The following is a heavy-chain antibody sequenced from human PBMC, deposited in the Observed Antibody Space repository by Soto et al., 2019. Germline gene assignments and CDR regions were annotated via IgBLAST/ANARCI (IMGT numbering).Heavy chain of an antibody. J-gene: IGHJ5*02. D-gene: IGHD6-13*01. CDR1: GFTFSSYW. Sequence: EVQLVESGGGLVQPGGSLRLSCAASGFTFSSYWMSWVRQAPGKGLEWVANIKQDGSEKYYVDSVKGRFTISRDNAKNSLYLQMNSLRAEATAVYDCARDLSRSWYNVAWGQGTLVTVSA. V-gene: IGHV3-7*04. CDR2: IKQDGSEK. CDR3: ARDLSRSWYNVA.